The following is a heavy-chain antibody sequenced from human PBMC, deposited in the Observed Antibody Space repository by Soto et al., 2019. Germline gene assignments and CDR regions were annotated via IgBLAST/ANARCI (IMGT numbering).Heavy chain of an antibody. J-gene: IGHJ6*02. CDR3: ARYCSSTSCYLYYYYGMDV. CDR2: ISAYNGNT. V-gene: IGHV1-18*04. D-gene: IGHD2-2*01. Sequence: ASVKVSCKASGYTFTSYGISWVRQAPGQGLEWMGWISAYNGNTNYAQKLQGRVTMTTDTSTSTAYMELRSLRSDDTAVYYCARYCSSTSCYLYYYYGMDVWGQGTTVTVSS. CDR1: GYTFTSYG.